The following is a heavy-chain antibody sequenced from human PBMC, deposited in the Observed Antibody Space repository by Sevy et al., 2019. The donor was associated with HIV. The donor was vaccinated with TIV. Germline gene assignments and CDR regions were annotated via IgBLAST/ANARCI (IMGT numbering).Heavy chain of an antibody. V-gene: IGHV2-5*02. Sequence: SGPTLVKPAQTLTLTCSVSGFSLNTSGVGVGWIRLPPGKALEWLALIFWDDEKRYSPPLKNRLTITKDTSKNQVVLTMVHMDPVDTATYYCARFLKRDYTNYFDSWDQGSLVTVSS. CDR1: GFSLNTSGVG. D-gene: IGHD4-4*01. CDR3: ARFLKRDYTNYFDS. CDR2: IFWDDEK. J-gene: IGHJ4*02.